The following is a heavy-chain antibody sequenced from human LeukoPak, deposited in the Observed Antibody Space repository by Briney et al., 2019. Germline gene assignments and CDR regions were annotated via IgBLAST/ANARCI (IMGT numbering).Heavy chain of an antibody. D-gene: IGHD4-23*01. CDR2: ISGSGGST. Sequence: PGGSLRLSCAASGFTFSSYAMSWVRQAPGKGLEWVSAISGSGGSTYYADSVKGRFTISRDNSKNTLYLQMNSLRAEDTAVYYCAKDWGPNYGGNSEFDYWGQGTLVTVSS. CDR3: AKDWGPNYGGNSEFDY. V-gene: IGHV3-23*01. J-gene: IGHJ4*02. CDR1: GFTFSSYA.